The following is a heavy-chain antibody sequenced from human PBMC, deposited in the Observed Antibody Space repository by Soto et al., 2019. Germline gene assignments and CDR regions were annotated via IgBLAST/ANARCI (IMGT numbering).Heavy chain of an antibody. D-gene: IGHD1-26*01. CDR2: HYSGGST. CDR1: GFSVSSNY. CDR3: ARHRHPRGTVGATSPLDP. Sequence: LRLSCAISGFSVSSNYLSWVRQAPGKGLEWVSVHYSGGSTYYADSVQGRFTISRDKSNNTLYLQMRRVRAEDTAVYFCARHRHPRGTVGATSPLDPWGQGTQVTVS. V-gene: IGHV3-53*01. J-gene: IGHJ5*02.